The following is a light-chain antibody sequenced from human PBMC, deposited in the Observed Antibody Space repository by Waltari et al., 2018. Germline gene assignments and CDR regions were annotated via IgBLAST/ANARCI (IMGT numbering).Light chain of an antibody. Sequence: QSFLYSSNNKNYLAWYQQKPGQPPKLLIYWASTRESGVPDRFSGSGSGTDFTLTISSLQAEDVAVYYCQQYYSTLTFGGGTKVEIK. CDR3: QQYYSTLT. CDR1: QSFLYSSNNKNY. V-gene: IGKV4-1*01. CDR2: WAS. J-gene: IGKJ4*01.